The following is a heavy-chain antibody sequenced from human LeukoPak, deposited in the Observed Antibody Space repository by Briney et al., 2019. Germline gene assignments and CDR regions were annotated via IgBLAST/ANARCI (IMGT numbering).Heavy chain of an antibody. D-gene: IGHD3-22*01. CDR2: INPNSGGT. CDR3: ARAAYYYDGSGYYLGD. V-gene: IGHV1-2*06. J-gene: IGHJ4*02. CDR1: GYTFTDYY. Sequence: ASVKVSCKASGYTFTDYYMHWVRQAPGQGLEWMGRINPNSGGTNYAQKFQARVTMTRDTSISTAYMALSRLRSDDTALYYCARAAYYYDGSGYYLGDWGQGTLVTVSS.